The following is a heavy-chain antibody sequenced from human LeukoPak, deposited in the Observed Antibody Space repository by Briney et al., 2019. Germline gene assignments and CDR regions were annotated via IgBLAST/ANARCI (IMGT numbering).Heavy chain of an antibody. V-gene: IGHV3-20*04. J-gene: IGHJ4*02. CDR2: INWNGGST. CDR1: GFTFDDFG. D-gene: IGHD3-16*01. CDR3: ARVPYTGGSLNDY. Sequence: GGSLRLSCAAPGFTFDDFGMSWVRQAPGKGLEWASGINWNGGSTGYADSVKGRFTISRDNAKNSLYLQMNSLRAEDTALYYCARVPYTGGSLNDYWGQGTLVTVSS.